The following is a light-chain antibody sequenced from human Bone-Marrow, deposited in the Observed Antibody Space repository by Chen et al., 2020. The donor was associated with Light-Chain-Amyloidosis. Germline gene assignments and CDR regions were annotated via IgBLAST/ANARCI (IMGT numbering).Light chain of an antibody. Sequence: QSALTQPASVSVSPGQSITISCTGTSSDVGGDNHVSWYQQHTDKAPKLMIYDVTNRPSWVPDRFSGSKSDNTASLTISGLQTEDEADYFCSSYTITNTLVFGSGTRVTVL. CDR2: DVT. J-gene: IGLJ1*01. CDR1: SSDVGGDNH. CDR3: SSYTITNTLV. V-gene: IGLV2-14*01.